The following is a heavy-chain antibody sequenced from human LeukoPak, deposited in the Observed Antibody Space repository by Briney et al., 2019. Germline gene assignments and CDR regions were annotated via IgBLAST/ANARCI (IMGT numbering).Heavy chain of an antibody. D-gene: IGHD1-20*01. CDR1: GGTFTSYA. CDR3: ARLYYNWNDGAEY. Sequence: SVKVSCKASGGTFTSYAISWVRQTPGQGLEWMGRIIPILGIANYAQKFQGRVTITADKSTGTADMELSSLRSEDTAVYYCARLYYNWNDGAEYWGQGTLVTVSS. CDR2: IIPILGIA. V-gene: IGHV1-69*04. J-gene: IGHJ4*02.